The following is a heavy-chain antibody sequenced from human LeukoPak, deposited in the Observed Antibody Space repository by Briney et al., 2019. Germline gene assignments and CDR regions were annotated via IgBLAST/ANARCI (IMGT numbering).Heavy chain of an antibody. CDR2: INAGNGNT. CDR3: AREGETTVSIGFDY. Sequence: ASVKVSCKASGYTFTSYAMHWVRQAPGQRLEWMGWINAGNGNTKYSQKFQGRVTITRDTSASTAYMELSSLRSEDTAVYYCAREGETTVSIGFDYWGQGTLVTVSS. CDR1: GYTFTSYA. D-gene: IGHD3-16*01. J-gene: IGHJ4*02. V-gene: IGHV1-3*01.